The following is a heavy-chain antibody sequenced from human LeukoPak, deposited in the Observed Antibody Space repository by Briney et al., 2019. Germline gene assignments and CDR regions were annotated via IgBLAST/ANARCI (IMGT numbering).Heavy chain of an antibody. CDR3: TTDDGGSEFDY. Sequence: GGSLRLSCPASGFSFSAYAMHWVRQAPGKGLEWVGRIKGKTDGGTTDYAAPVKGRFTISRDDSKNTLYLQMNSLKSEDTAVYYCTTDDGGSEFDYWGQGTLVTVSS. CDR1: GFSFSAYA. D-gene: IGHD1-26*01. V-gene: IGHV3-15*01. J-gene: IGHJ4*02. CDR2: IKGKTDGGTT.